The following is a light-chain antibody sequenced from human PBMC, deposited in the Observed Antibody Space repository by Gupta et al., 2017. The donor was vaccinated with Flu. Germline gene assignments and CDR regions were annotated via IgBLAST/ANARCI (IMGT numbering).Light chain of an antibody. J-gene: IGLJ2*01. V-gene: IGLV3-25*02. CDR1: ALPKQY. Sequence: SYELTQPPSVSVSPGQTARITCSGDALPKQYAFWYQQKSGQAPVLLIYNDRERPSGIPERVSGSSAGTTATLTISGAQAEDEADYYCQSADNSGSYVVFGGGTHLTVL. CDR3: QSADNSGSYVV. CDR2: NDR.